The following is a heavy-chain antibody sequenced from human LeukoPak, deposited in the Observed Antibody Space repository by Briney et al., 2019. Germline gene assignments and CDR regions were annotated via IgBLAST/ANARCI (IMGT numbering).Heavy chain of an antibody. CDR2: IIPIFGTA. V-gene: IGHV1-69*05. D-gene: IGHD2-15*01. CDR3: ARGRDCSGGSCYHALLDY. J-gene: IGHJ4*02. CDR1: GGTFSSYA. Sequence: SVKVSCKASGGTFSSYAISWVRQAPGQGLEWMGGIIPIFGTANYVQKFQGRVTITTDESTSTAYMELTSLRSEDTAVYYCARGRDCSGGSCYHALLDYWGQGTLVTVSS.